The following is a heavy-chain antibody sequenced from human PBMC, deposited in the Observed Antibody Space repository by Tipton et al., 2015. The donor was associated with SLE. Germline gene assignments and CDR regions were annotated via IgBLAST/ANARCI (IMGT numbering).Heavy chain of an antibody. D-gene: IGHD3-16*01. V-gene: IGHV2-5*01. Sequence: LVKPTQTLTLTCTFSGFSLRPTGVGVGWIRQPPGKALEWLALIYSHDDERYSPSLKTRLTITKDTSINQVVLTMTNMDPVDTATYYCAHLVWGGPDTLYYFDYWGRGALVTVSS. CDR2: IYSHDDE. CDR3: AHLVWGGPDTLYYFDY. CDR1: GFSLRPTGVG. J-gene: IGHJ4*02.